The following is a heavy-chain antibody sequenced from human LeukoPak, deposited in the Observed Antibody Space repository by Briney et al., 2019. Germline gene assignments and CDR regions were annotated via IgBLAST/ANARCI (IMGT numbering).Heavy chain of an antibody. J-gene: IGHJ4*02. V-gene: IGHV3-30*18. Sequence: GSLRLSCAASGFIFSSYGMHWVRQAPGKGLEWVAVMSYDRSEKYYADSVKGRFTISRDNSKNTLYLQSNSLRAEDTAVYYCAKDATWIQHFDYWGQGTLVIVSS. CDR2: MSYDRSEK. CDR1: GFIFSSYG. CDR3: AKDATWIQHFDY. D-gene: IGHD5-18*01.